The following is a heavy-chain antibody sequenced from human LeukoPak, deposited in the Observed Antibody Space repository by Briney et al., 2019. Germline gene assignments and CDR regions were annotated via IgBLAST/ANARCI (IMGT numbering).Heavy chain of an antibody. Sequence: GGSLRLSCAVSGFIVSSNYMTWVRQAPGKGLEWVSVIYSGGRTYYADSVKGRFTISRDNAKNSLYLQMNSLRAEDTAVYYCARESYDTMIIGDYRGQGTQVTVSS. CDR3: ARESYDTMIIGDY. V-gene: IGHV3-66*01. CDR1: GFIVSSNY. D-gene: IGHD3-22*01. CDR2: IYSGGRT. J-gene: IGHJ4*02.